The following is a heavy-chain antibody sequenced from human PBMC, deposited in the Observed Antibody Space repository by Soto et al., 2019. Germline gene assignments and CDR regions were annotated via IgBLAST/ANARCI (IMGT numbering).Heavy chain of an antibody. Sequence: SDTLSLTCTVSGGSISSYYWCWIRQPAGKGLEWIGRIYFSGSTNYIPSLKSRLTMSVDTAKNQFSLKLNSVTAADTAVYYCARIPVDTYMIYWSDPWGQGTQVTVSS. V-gene: IGHV4-4*07. D-gene: IGHD3-16*01. CDR2: IYFSGST. J-gene: IGHJ5*02. CDR3: ARIPVDTYMIYWSDP. CDR1: GGSISSYY.